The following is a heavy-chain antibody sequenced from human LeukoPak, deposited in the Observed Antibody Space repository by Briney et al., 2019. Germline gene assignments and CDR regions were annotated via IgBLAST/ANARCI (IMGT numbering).Heavy chain of an antibody. J-gene: IGHJ4*02. CDR1: GFTLSTYG. Sequence: GGSMRLSWVAYGFTLSTYGMHWVRQAPGKGLKGLAFRRYDGSDKFYGDSVKGRFTTSRDNSKNTLYLQMSRLRVEDTAVYYCAKDLDCSGGTCHKAFDCWGQGTLVTVSS. V-gene: IGHV3-30*02. D-gene: IGHD2-15*01. CDR3: AKDLDCSGGTCHKAFDC. CDR2: RRYDGSDK.